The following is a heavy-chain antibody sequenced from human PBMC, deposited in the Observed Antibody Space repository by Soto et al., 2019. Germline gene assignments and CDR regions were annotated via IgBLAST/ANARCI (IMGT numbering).Heavy chain of an antibody. Sequence: QVQLQQWGAGLLKPSETLSLTCAVYGGSFSGYYWTWIRQSPEKGLEWIGEVNHSGTLYYNPSLKTRVPISVHTPKNQFPLKMSSVTAADTTVYYCARGIGYCSSINCYSSRRLRFDSWGQGTLVTVSS. D-gene: IGHD2-2*01. CDR2: VNHSGTL. CDR1: GGSFSGYY. J-gene: IGHJ4*02. V-gene: IGHV4-34*01. CDR3: ARGIGYCSSINCYSSRRLRFDS.